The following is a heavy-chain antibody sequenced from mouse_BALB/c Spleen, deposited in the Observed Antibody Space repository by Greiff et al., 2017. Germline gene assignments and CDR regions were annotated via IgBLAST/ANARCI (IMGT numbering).Heavy chain of an antibody. V-gene: IGHV1-63*02. J-gene: IGHJ1*01. CDR1: GYTFTNYW. CDR3: ARGDYGSSYDWYFDV. Sequence: QVQLKQSGAELVRPGTSVKISCKASGYTFTNYWLGWVKQRPGHGLEWIGDIYPGGGYTNYNEKFKGKATLTADTSSSTAYMQLSSLTSEDSAVYFCARGDYGSSYDWYFDVWGAGTTVTVSS. CDR2: IYPGGGYT. D-gene: IGHD1-1*01.